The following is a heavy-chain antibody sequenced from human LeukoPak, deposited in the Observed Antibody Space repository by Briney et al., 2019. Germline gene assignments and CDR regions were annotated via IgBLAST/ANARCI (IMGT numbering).Heavy chain of an antibody. J-gene: IGHJ4*02. D-gene: IGHD4-23*01. CDR1: GFTFSSYW. V-gene: IGHV3-74*01. CDR2: IGDGSST. Sequence: PGGSLRLSCAASGFTFSSYWMNWVRQAPGRGRVWVARIGDGSSTTYADSVKGRFSISRDNAKNTLYLQMNSLRVEDTAVYYCARGRPHGNDYWGQGTLVTVSS. CDR3: ARGRPHGNDY.